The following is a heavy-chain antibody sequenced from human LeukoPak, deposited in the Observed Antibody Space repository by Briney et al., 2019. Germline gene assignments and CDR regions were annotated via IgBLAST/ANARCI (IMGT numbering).Heavy chain of an antibody. CDR2: INTSGST. V-gene: IGHV4-4*07. J-gene: IGHJ4*02. CDR3: ARSGRDGYNPHFDF. CDR1: GGSVSDYY. D-gene: IGHD5-24*01. Sequence: SETLSLTCTVSGGSVSDYYWSWIRQSAGKGLQWIGRINTSGSTNYNPSLKSRVTMSEDMSKNQFFPKVSSVTAADTAVYYCARSGRDGYNPHFDFWGQGTLVTVSS.